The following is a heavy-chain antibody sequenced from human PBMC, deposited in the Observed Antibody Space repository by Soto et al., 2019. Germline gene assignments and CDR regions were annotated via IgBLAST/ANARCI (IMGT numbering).Heavy chain of an antibody. CDR2: ISYDGSNK. CDR3: AREIPYRKGYYYYYYGMDV. CDR1: GFTFSGYA. J-gene: IGHJ6*02. V-gene: IGHV3-30-3*01. Sequence: GGSLRLSCAASGFTFSGYAMHWVRQAPGKGLEWVAVISYDGSNKYYADSVKGRFTISRDNSKNTLYLQMNSLRAEDTAVYYCAREIPYRKGYYYYYYGMDVWGQGTTVTVSS.